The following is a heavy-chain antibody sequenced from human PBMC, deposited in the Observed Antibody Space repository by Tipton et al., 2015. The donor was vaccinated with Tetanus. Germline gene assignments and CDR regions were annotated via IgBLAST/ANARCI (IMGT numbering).Heavy chain of an antibody. CDR3: AKGVAPVWEWSLDL. V-gene: IGHV3-30*18. Sequence: SLRLSCAASGFTFSSYAMHWVRQAPGKGLEWVAVISYDGSHKYYADSVKGRFSISRDNSKNTLYLQMNSLRTEDTALYYCAKGVAPVWEWSLDLGGRGTWAPVSS. CDR1: GFTFSSYA. D-gene: IGHD3-3*01. J-gene: IGHJ2*01. CDR2: ISYDGSHK.